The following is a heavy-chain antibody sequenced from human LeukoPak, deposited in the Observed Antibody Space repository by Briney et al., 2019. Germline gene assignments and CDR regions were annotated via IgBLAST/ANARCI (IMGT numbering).Heavy chain of an antibody. J-gene: IGHJ4*02. V-gene: IGHV1-2*02. CDR2: NNPNSGGT. CDR3: ASPDHPASWNDGLDY. Sequence: GASVKVSCKASGYTFTGYYMHWVRQAAGQGLEWMGWNNPNSGGTNYAQKFQGRVTMTRDTSISTAYMELSRLRADDTAVYYCASPDHPASWNDGLDYWGQGTLVTVSS. D-gene: IGHD1-1*01. CDR1: GYTFTGYY.